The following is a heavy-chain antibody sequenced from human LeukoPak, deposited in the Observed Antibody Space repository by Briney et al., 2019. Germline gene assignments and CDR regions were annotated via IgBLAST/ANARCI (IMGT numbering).Heavy chain of an antibody. CDR3: ARGGDGAFDY. J-gene: IGHJ4*02. V-gene: IGHV3-74*01. CDR1: GYTFSSTW. Sequence: EGSLRLSCAVSGYTFSSTWMHWVRQAPGKGLVWVSRINNDGSDTTYADSVKGRFTISRDNAKNTVNLQMNSLRAEDTGVYYCARGGDGAFDYWGQGTLVTVSS. D-gene: IGHD5-24*01. CDR2: INNDGSDT.